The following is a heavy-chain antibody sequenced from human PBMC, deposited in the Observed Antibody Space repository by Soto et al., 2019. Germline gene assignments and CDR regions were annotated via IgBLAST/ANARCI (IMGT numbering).Heavy chain of an antibody. D-gene: IGHD2-8*01. CDR1: GGTFSSYA. J-gene: IGHJ6*02. CDR3: ARLGFRTYAIVGYYYGMDV. Sequence: QVQLVQSGAEVKKPGSSVKVSCKASGGTFSSYAISWVRQAPGQGLEWMGGIIPIFGTANYAQKFQGRVTISADESTSTAHMELSSLRSEDTAVYYCARLGFRTYAIVGYYYGMDVWGQGPTVTVSS. CDR2: IIPIFGTA. V-gene: IGHV1-69*01.